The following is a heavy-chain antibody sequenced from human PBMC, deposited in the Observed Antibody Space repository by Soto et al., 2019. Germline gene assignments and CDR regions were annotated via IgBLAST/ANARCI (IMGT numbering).Heavy chain of an antibody. D-gene: IGHD5-12*01. J-gene: IGHJ6*02. Sequence: QLQLQESGPGLVKPSETLSLTCTVSGGSISSSSYYWGWIRQPPGKGLEWIGSIYYSGSTYYNPSLKSRGTISVETSKNQFSLKLSSVTAADTAVYYCARLLRHNYYGMDVWGQGTTVTVSS. CDR2: IYYSGST. CDR3: ARLLRHNYYGMDV. V-gene: IGHV4-39*01. CDR1: GGSISSSSYY.